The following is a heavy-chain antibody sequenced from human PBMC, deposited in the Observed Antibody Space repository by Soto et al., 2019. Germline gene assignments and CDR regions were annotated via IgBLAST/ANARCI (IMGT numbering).Heavy chain of an antibody. CDR2: IYHSGST. CDR3: ASLTGGDDSSGYYLPYFDY. D-gene: IGHD3-22*01. J-gene: IGHJ4*02. CDR1: GGSISSSNW. Sequence: SETLSLTCAVSGGSISSSNWWSWVRQPPGKGPEWIGEIYHSGSTNYNPSLKSRVTISVDKSKNQFSLKLSSVTAADTAVYYCASLTGGDDSSGYYLPYFDYWGQGTLVTVSS. V-gene: IGHV4-4*02.